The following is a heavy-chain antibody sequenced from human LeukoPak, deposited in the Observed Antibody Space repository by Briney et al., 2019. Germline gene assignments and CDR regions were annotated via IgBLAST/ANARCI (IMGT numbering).Heavy chain of an antibody. CDR1: GFTFSGSA. J-gene: IGHJ4*02. D-gene: IGHD3-10*01. CDR2: IRSKANSYAT. V-gene: IGHV3-73*01. Sequence: GGSLRLSCAASGFTFSGSAMHWVRQASGKGLEWVGRIRSKANSYATAYAASVKGRFTISRDDSKNTAYLQMNSLKTEDTAVYYCTRQGKAPNGGDHDYWGQGTLVTVSS. CDR3: TRQGKAPNGGDHDY.